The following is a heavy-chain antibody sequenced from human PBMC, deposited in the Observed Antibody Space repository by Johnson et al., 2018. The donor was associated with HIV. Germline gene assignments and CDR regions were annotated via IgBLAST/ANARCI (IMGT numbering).Heavy chain of an antibody. Sequence: QMLLVESGGGLVKPGGSLRLSCAASAFTFSDYYMSWIRQAPGKGLEWVSHISRGGSAIYYADSVKARFSISRDDAKNSLYLQMNSLRAEDTAVYYCARFDGIITDAFDIWGQGTMVTVSS. CDR3: ARFDGIITDAFDI. V-gene: IGHV3-11*04. J-gene: IGHJ3*02. CDR2: ISRGGSAI. D-gene: IGHD3-16*02. CDR1: AFTFSDYY.